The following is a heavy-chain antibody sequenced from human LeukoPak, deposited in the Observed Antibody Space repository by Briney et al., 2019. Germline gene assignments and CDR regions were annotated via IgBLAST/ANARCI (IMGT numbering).Heavy chain of an antibody. V-gene: IGHV3-30*03. CDR3: ATDRCSGGTCYPEY. D-gene: IGHD2-15*01. CDR1: GFTFSGYG. Sequence: PGGSLRLSCAASGFTFSGYGMHWVRQAPGKGLECVAIISYDGSKVYYADSVKGRFTISRDNSKNTLYLQMNSLSAEDTAVYYCATDRCSGGTCYPEYWGQGTLVSVSS. CDR2: ISYDGSKV. J-gene: IGHJ4*02.